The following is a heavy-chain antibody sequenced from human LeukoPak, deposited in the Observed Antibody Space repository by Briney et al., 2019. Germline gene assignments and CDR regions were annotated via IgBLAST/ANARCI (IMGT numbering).Heavy chain of an antibody. CDR3: AKDQRWESPHYLDS. J-gene: IGHJ4*02. CDR1: GGTFSSYA. D-gene: IGHD1-26*01. Sequence: SVKVSCKASGGTFSSYAISCVRQAPGQGLEWMGGIIPIFGTANYAQKFQGRVTNTADESTSTAYMELSSLRDEDTALYYCAKDQRWESPHYLDSWGQGTLVTVSS. V-gene: IGHV1-69*01. CDR2: IIPIFGTA.